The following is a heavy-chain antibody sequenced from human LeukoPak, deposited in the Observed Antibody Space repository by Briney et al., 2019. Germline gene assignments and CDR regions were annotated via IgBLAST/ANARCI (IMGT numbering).Heavy chain of an antibody. CDR3: ASRSAPAGYDTHFDY. CDR2: ININTGNP. D-gene: IGHD3-3*01. CDR1: GYTFTSYA. J-gene: IGHJ4*02. V-gene: IGHV7-4-1*02. Sequence: GASVKVSCKASGYTFTSYAMNWVRQAPGQGLEGMGWININTGNPTYAQGFTGRFVFSLDTSVSTAYLQISSLKAEDTAVYYCASRSAPAGYDTHFDYWGQGTLVTVSS.